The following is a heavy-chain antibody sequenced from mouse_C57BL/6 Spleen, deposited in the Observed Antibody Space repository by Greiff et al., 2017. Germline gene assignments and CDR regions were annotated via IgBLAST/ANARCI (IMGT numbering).Heavy chain of an antibody. Sequence: EVKLVESGGGLVKPGGSLKLSCAASGFTFSSYAMSWVRQTPEKRLEWVATISDGGSYTYYPDNVKGRFTISRDNAKNNLYLQMSHLKSEDTAMYYCARDRFITTVVAAYYFDYWGQGTTLTVSS. J-gene: IGHJ2*01. CDR1: GFTFSSYA. CDR3: ARDRFITTVVAAYYFDY. CDR2: ISDGGSYT. D-gene: IGHD1-1*01. V-gene: IGHV5-4*01.